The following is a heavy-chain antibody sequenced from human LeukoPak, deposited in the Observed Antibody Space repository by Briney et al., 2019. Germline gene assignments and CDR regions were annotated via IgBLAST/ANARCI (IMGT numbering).Heavy chain of an antibody. CDR2: IYYSGST. CDR3: ARFWGSYRFNWFDP. CDR1: GGSISSYY. D-gene: IGHD3-16*02. V-gene: IGHV4-59*08. Sequence: SETLSLTCTVSGGSISSYYWSWIRQPPGKGLEWIGYIYYSGSTNYNPSLKSRVTISVDTSKNQFSLKLSSMTAADTAVYYCARFWGSYRFNWFDPWGQGTLVTVSS. J-gene: IGHJ5*02.